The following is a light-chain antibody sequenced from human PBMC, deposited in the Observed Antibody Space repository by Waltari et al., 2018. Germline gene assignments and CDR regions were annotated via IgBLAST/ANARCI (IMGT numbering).Light chain of an antibody. CDR2: EDR. CDR1: SGSIASNF. J-gene: IGLJ3*02. Sequence: NFVLTQPHSVSESPGKTVTISCTRSSGSIASNFVQWYQQRPGSAPTPVIYEDRHRPPRVPDRFSGSVDSSANSAYLTITGLRTEDEADYFCQSYDSSTNGVFGGGTKLTVL. CDR3: QSYDSSTNGV. V-gene: IGLV6-57*04.